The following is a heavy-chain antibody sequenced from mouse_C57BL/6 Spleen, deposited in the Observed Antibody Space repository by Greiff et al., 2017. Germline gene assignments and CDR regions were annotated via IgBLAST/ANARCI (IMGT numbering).Heavy chain of an antibody. Sequence: QVQLQQSGAELAKPGASVKLSCKASGYTFTSYWMHWVKQRPGQGLEWIGYINPSSGYTKYNQKFKDKATLTADKSSSTAYMQLSSLTYEDSAVYYCEREELDGYYRYYYAMDYWGQGTSVTVSA. CDR2: INPSSGYT. CDR1: GYTFTSYW. J-gene: IGHJ4*01. D-gene: IGHD2-3*01. CDR3: EREELDGYYRYYYAMDY. V-gene: IGHV1-7*01.